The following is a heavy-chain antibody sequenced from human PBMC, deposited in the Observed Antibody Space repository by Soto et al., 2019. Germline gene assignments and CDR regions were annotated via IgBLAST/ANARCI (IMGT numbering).Heavy chain of an antibody. CDR2: ISSSSSYI. J-gene: IGHJ6*02. D-gene: IGHD2-2*01. CDR3: ARDPGYCISTSCSPYYYYYGMDV. Sequence: GGSLRLSCAASGFTFSSYSMNWVRQAPGKGLEWVSSISSSSSYIYYADSVKGRFTISRDNAKNSLYLQMNSLRAEDTAVYYCARDPGYCISTSCSPYYYYYGMDVWGQGTTVTISS. CDR1: GFTFSSYS. V-gene: IGHV3-21*01.